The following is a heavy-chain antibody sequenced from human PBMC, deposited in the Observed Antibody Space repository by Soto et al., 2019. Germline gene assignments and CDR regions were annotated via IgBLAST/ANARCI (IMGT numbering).Heavy chain of an antibody. CDR1: GYTFTRYY. D-gene: IGHD2-2*01. CDR2: ISVYSGDT. Sequence: ASVKVSCKASGYTFTRYYMHWVRQAPGQGLEWMGWISVYSGDTNYAQNLQGRVTMTTDTSTKTSYMDLRSLTFDDTAVYYCASTQGSGYCSSASCRTGMDVWGQGTTVTVSS. CDR3: ASTQGSGYCSSASCRTGMDV. V-gene: IGHV1-18*04. J-gene: IGHJ6*02.